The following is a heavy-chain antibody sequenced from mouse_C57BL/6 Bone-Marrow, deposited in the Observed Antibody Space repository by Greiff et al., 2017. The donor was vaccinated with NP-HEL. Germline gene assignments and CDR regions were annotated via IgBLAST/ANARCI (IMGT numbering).Heavy chain of an antibody. V-gene: IGHV1-5*01. CDR3: TIRGLRLRWFAY. Sequence: VQLQQSGTVLARPGASVKMSCKTSGYTFTSYWMHWVKQRPGQGLEWIGAIYPGDSDTSYNQKFKGKAKLTAVTSASTAYMELSSLANEDSTVYYCTIRGLRLRWFAYWGQGTLVTVST. D-gene: IGHD3-2*02. J-gene: IGHJ3*01. CDR2: IYPGDSDT. CDR1: GYTFTSYW.